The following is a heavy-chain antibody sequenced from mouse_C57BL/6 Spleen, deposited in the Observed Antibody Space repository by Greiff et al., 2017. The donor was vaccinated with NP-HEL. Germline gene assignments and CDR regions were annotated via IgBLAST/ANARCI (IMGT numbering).Heavy chain of an antibody. D-gene: IGHD1-1*01. J-gene: IGHJ1*03. V-gene: IGHV3-8*01. CDR2: ISYSGST. CDR1: GYSITSDY. CDR3: ARQLDYYGSTWYFDV. Sequence: EVQLQQSGPGLAKPSQTLSLTCSVTGYSITSDYWNWIRKFPGNKLEYMGYISYSGSTYYNPSLKSRISITRDTSKNQYYLQLNSVTTEDTATYYCARQLDYYGSTWYFDVRGTGTTVTVSS.